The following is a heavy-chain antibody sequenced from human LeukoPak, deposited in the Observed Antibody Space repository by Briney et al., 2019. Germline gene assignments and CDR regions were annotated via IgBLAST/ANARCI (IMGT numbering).Heavy chain of an antibody. CDR3: ARGARRGYSYGSRFGY. CDR1: GYTFTSYD. V-gene: IGHV1-8*03. D-gene: IGHD5-18*01. CDR2: MNPNSGNT. J-gene: IGHJ4*02. Sequence: ASVKVSYKASGYTFTSYDINWVRQATGQGLEWMGWMNPNSGNTGYAQKFQGRVTITRNTSISTAYMELSSLRSEDTAVYYCARGARRGYSYGSRFGYWGQGTLVTVSS.